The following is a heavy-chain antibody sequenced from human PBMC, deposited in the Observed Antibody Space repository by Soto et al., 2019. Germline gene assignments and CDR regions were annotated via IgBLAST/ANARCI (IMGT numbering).Heavy chain of an antibody. D-gene: IGHD3-9*01. CDR1: GYTFTSYG. Sequence: QVQMVQSGAEVKKPGASVRVSCKASGYTFTSYGIIWVRQAPGQGLEWMGWISAYNYKTDYAQKFQGRVTMTTDTSTSTAYMELRSLTSGDTAVYYCARGIFCDWLKLFDYWGQGTLVTVSS. V-gene: IGHV1-18*01. J-gene: IGHJ4*02. CDR2: ISAYNYKT. CDR3: ARGIFCDWLKLFDY.